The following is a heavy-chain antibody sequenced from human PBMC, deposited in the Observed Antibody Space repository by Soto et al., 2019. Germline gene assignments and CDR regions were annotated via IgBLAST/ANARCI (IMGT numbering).Heavy chain of an antibody. V-gene: IGHV1-18*04. CDR3: ARDLGSSWYLLYYYGMDV. CDR1: GYTFTSYG. D-gene: IGHD6-13*01. J-gene: IGHJ6*02. CDR2: ISAYNGNT. Sequence: QVQLVQSGAEVKKPGASVKVSCKASGYTFTSYGISWVRQAPGQGLEWMGWISAYNGNTNYAQKLQGRVTMTTDTSTSTAYMELRSLRSEDTAVYYCARDLGSSWYLLYYYGMDVWGQGTTVTVSS.